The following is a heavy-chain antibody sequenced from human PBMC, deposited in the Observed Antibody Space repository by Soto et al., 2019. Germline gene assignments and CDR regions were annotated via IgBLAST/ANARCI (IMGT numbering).Heavy chain of an antibody. Sequence: QVQLVQSGAEVKKPGSSVKVSCKASGGTFSSYTISWVRQAPGQGLEWMGRIIPILGIANYAQKFQGRVTITADKSTSTAYMELSSLRSEDTAVYYCARGFWSGGSCLWYYYYYMDVWGKGTTVTVSS. CDR2: IIPILGIA. CDR3: ARGFWSGGSCLWYYYYYMDV. V-gene: IGHV1-69*02. J-gene: IGHJ6*03. CDR1: GGTFSSYT. D-gene: IGHD2-15*01.